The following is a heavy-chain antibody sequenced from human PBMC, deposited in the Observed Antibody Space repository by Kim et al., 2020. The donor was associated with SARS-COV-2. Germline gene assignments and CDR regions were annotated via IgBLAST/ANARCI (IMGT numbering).Heavy chain of an antibody. CDR1: GGSISSGGYS. D-gene: IGHD3-9*01. CDR2: IYHSGST. V-gene: IGHV4-30-2*01. J-gene: IGHJ4*02. Sequence: SETLSLTCAVSGGSISSGGYSWSWIRQPPGKGLEWIGYIYHSGSTYYNPSLKSRVTISVDRSKNQFSLKLSSVTAAHTAVYYCARVTYYDILTGYFYFDYWGQGTLVTVSS. CDR3: ARVTYYDILTGYFYFDY.